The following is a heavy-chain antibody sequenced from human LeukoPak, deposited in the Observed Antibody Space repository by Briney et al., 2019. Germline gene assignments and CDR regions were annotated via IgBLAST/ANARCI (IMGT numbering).Heavy chain of an antibody. V-gene: IGHV3-7*01. D-gene: IGHD3/OR15-3a*01. CDR3: ARERTREDAFDI. CDR1: GFIFIDYW. Sequence: GGSLRLSCEASGFIFIDYWLSWVRQAPGKGLEWVANIKQDGSEKYYVDSVKGRFTISRDNAKNSLYLQMNSLRAEDTAVYYCARERTREDAFDIWGQGTMVTVSS. J-gene: IGHJ3*02. CDR2: IKQDGSEK.